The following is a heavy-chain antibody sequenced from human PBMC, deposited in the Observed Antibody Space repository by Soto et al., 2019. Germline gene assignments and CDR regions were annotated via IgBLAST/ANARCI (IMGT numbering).Heavy chain of an antibody. CDR3: ARDGGWQIFDY. J-gene: IGHJ4*02. Sequence: GGSLRLSCTASGFTFDNYWMTWVRQAPGKELEQVANIKVDGSEKYYVDSVKGRFIISRDNAKNSLYLQMNSLRAEDTAVYYCARDGGWQIFDYWGQGTLVTVSS. CDR2: IKVDGSEK. CDR1: GFTFDNYW. V-gene: IGHV3-7*03. D-gene: IGHD3-16*01.